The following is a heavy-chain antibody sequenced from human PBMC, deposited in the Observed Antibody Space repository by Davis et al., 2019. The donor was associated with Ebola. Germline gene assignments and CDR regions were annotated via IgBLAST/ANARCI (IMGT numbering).Heavy chain of an antibody. CDR1: GGTFSSYT. CDR2: ISAYNGNT. CDR3: AREASGIFRVIDY. J-gene: IGHJ4*02. V-gene: IGHV1-18*01. Sequence: AASVKVSCKASGGTFSSYTISWVRQAPGQGLEWMGWISAYNGNTNYAQKLQGRVTMTTDTSTSTAYMELRSLRSDDTAVYYCAREASGIFRVIDYWGQGTLVTVSS. D-gene: IGHD3-22*01.